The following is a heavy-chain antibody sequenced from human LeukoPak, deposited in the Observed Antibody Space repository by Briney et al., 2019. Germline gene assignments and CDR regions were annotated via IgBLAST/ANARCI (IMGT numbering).Heavy chain of an antibody. Sequence: SETLSLTCSVSGDSIRSFYWNWIRQSPEKGLEGIGNIHNSGRTEYNPSLRSRVTIVGDTYKNQLSLKLTSVTTADTAVYYCARGLWPQPGLVPFDYWGQGRLVTVSS. D-gene: IGHD5-24*01. CDR1: GDSIRSFY. CDR3: ARGLWPQPGLVPFDY. CDR2: IHNSGRT. J-gene: IGHJ4*02. V-gene: IGHV4-59*01.